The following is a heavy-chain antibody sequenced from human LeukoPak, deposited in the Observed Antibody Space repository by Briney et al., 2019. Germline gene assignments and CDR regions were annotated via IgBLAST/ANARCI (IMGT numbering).Heavy chain of an antibody. CDR1: GGSIRSSYYY. CDR3: ARGGAARLHFQY. V-gene: IGHV4-39*07. CDR2: IYDSGST. D-gene: IGHD6-6*01. J-gene: IGHJ1*01. Sequence: KPSETLSLTCTVSGGSIRSSYYYWGWIRQPPGKGLEWIGSIYDSGSTYYNPSLQSRVTISVDTSKNQFSLNLNSVTAADTAVYYCARGGAARLHFQYWGQGTLVTVSS.